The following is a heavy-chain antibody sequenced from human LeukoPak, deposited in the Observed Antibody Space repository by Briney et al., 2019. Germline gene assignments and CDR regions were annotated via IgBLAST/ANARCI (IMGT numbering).Heavy chain of an antibody. CDR3: ARHQVGVWELDY. Sequence: KASETLSLTCTVSGGSISSYYWSWIRQPPGKGLEWIGYIYYSGSTNYNPSLKSRVTISVDTSKNQFSLKLSSVTAADTAVYYCARHQVGVWELDYWGQGTLVTVSS. J-gene: IGHJ4*02. V-gene: IGHV4-59*08. CDR1: GGSISSYY. CDR2: IYYSGST. D-gene: IGHD1-26*01.